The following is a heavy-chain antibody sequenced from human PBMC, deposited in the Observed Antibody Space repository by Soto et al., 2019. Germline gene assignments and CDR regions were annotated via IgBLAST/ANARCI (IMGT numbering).Heavy chain of an antibody. V-gene: IGHV1-69*13. CDR2: IISIFGTA. CDR1: GGTFSIYA. Sequence: ASVKVSCKASGGTFSIYAISWVRQATGQEREWMGWIISIFGTANYAQKFKGRVTITADESTSTAYMELSSLRSEDTAVYYCAGVIDASGEPAWFDPWGQGTLVTVSS. D-gene: IGHD2-15*01. J-gene: IGHJ5*02. CDR3: AGVIDASGEPAWFDP.